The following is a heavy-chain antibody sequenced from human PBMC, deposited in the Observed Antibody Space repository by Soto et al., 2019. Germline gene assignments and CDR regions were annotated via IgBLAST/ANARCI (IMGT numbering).Heavy chain of an antibody. J-gene: IGHJ4*02. D-gene: IGHD6-19*01. CDR2: IYYSGTS. V-gene: IGHV4-39*01. Sequence: SVTLSVTCTVAGGFIRGSDYYRGWIRQPPGKGLEWIGNIYYSGTSYSYPSLEGRVTMSVDTSKNQFSMRLSSMTAADTAVYYCTDMRGQWLPRDWGRGIMVTVSS. CDR3: TDMRGQWLPRD. CDR1: GGFIRGSDYY.